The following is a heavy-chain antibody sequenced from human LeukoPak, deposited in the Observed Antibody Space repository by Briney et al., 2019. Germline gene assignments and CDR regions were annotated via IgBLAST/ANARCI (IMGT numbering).Heavy chain of an antibody. D-gene: IGHD5-24*01. J-gene: IGHJ6*02. V-gene: IGHV3-74*01. CDR1: GFTFSSYW. CDR3: ARGDGSLDYYYYGMDV. Sequence: GGSLRLSCAASGFTFSSYWMHWVRQAPGKGLVWVSRINSDGSSTSYADSVKGRFTISRDNAKNTLYLQMNSLRAEDTAVYYCARGDGSLDYYYYGMDVWGQGTTVTVSS. CDR2: INSDGSST.